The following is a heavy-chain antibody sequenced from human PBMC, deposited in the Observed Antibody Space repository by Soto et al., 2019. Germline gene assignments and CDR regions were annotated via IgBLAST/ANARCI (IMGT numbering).Heavy chain of an antibody. CDR3: ATYRQTTVTSEF. D-gene: IGHD4-17*01. CDR2: IGDNGVSK. V-gene: IGHV3-23*01. CDR1: GFTFSSCA. J-gene: IGHJ4*02. Sequence: EVQLLESGGGLVQPGGSLTLSCAASGFTFSSCAMSWVRQAPGKGLEWVSAIGDNGVSKYYADSVKGRFTISRDNSKNTLYVQMNSLRADDAAVYYCATYRQTTVTSEFWGQGALVTVSS.